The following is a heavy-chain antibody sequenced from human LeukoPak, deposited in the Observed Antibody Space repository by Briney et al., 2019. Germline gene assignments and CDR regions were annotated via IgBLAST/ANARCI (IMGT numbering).Heavy chain of an antibody. V-gene: IGHV4-39*01. CDR1: GGSLSSSSTSY. J-gene: IGHJ6*03. D-gene: IGHD6-13*01. CDR3: ARWGTAAAGASSRNYYYYMDV. Sequence: SETLSLTCTVSGGSLSSSSTSYWGWIRQPPGKGLEWIGSMNYGGASHYNPSLKSRVTISIDTSKNQFSLKLSSVTAADTAVYYCARWGTAAAGASSRNYYYYMDVWGKGTTVTISS. CDR2: MNYGGAS.